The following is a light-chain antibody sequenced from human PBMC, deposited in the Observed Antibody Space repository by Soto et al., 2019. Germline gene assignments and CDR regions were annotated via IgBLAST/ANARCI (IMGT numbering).Light chain of an antibody. Sequence: IQVTQSPSSLSASVGDRVTITCRASQSISNYLNWYQQKPGTAPKLLIYAASSLQSGVPSRFSGSGSGTDFTLTISSLQPEDFATYYCQQSYSTLPWTFGQGTKVDIK. V-gene: IGKV1-39*01. CDR3: QQSYSTLPWT. CDR1: QSISNY. J-gene: IGKJ1*01. CDR2: AAS.